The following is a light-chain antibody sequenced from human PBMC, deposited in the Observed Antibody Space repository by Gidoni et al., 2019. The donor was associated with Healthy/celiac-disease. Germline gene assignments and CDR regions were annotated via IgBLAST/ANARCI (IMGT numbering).Light chain of an antibody. CDR2: KDS. Sequence: SYELTQPPSVSVSPGQTARITCSGDALPKQYAYWYQQKPGQAPVLVIYKDSERPSGIPERFSGSSSGTTVTLTISGVQAEDEADYYCQSADSSGISLFGTGTKVTVL. CDR3: QSADSSGISL. V-gene: IGLV3-25*03. J-gene: IGLJ1*01. CDR1: ALPKQY.